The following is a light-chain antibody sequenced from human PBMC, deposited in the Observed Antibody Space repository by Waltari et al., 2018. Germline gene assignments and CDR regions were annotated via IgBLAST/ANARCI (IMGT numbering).Light chain of an antibody. CDR2: DAS. V-gene: IGKV3-11*01. Sequence: EVVLTQSPATLSLSPGERATLSCSASQSVGVFLAWYQQKPGQAPRLLIYDASNRATGIPARFSGSGSGTDFTLAISSLEPEDSAVYYCQQRITWPPITFGQGTRLEIK. CDR3: QQRITWPPIT. J-gene: IGKJ5*01. CDR1: QSVGVF.